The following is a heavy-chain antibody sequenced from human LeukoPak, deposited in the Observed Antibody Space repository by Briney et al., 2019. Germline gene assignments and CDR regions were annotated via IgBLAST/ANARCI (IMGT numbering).Heavy chain of an antibody. CDR2: INPNSGGT. J-gene: IGHJ4*02. V-gene: IGHV1-2*02. D-gene: IGHD2-21*01. Sequence: ASVKDTFMASGYTFTGYYMHWVRQAPGQGLEWMGWINPNSGGTNFAQKFQGRVTMTRDTSISTAYMELSRLRSDDTAVYYCAREYYGRALVCWVRGTLVTVSS. CDR3: AREYYGRALVC. CDR1: GYTFTGYY.